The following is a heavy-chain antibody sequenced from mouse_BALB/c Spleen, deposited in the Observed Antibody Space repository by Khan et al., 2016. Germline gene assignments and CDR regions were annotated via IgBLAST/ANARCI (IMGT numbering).Heavy chain of an antibody. CDR1: GYTFTTAG. V-gene: IGHV9-4*02. Sequence: QIQLVQSGPELKKPGETVRISCKASGYTFTTAGMQWVQKMPGKGLKWIGWINTHTRVPKYAEDFKGRFAFSLETSASTAYLQISNLKNEDAATYFCARGYGYIYAMDCWGQGTSVTVSS. D-gene: IGHD2-2*01. J-gene: IGHJ4*01. CDR2: INTHTRVP. CDR3: ARGYGYIYAMDC.